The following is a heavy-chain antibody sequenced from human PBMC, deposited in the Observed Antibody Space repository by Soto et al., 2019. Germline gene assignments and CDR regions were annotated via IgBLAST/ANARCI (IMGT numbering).Heavy chain of an antibody. Sequence: QPGGSLRLSXAASGFTFSSYAMSWVRQAPGKGLEWVSAISGSGGSTYYADSVKGRFTISRDNSKNTLYLQMNSLRAEDTAVYYCAKVLSDVDIVANDYWGQGTLVTVSS. J-gene: IGHJ4*02. CDR2: ISGSGGST. CDR1: GFTFSSYA. CDR3: AKVLSDVDIVANDY. V-gene: IGHV3-23*01. D-gene: IGHD5-12*01.